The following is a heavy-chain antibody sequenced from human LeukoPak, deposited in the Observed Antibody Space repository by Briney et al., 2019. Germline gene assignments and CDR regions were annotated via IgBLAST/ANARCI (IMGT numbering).Heavy chain of an antibody. J-gene: IGHJ4*02. CDR1: GGSISSYY. D-gene: IGHD3-22*01. V-gene: IGHV4-59*01. CDR3: ARGRVGGYYYDSSGYYELDY. Sequence: SETLSLTCTVSGGSISSYYWSWIRHPPGKGLEWIGYIYYSGSTNYNPSLKSRVTISVDTSKNQFSLKLSSVTAADTAVYYCARGRVGGYYYDSSGYYELDYWGQGTLVTVSS. CDR2: IYYSGST.